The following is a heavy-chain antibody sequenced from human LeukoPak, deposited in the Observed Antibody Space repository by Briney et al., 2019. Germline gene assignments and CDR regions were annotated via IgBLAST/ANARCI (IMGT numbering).Heavy chain of an antibody. CDR1: GFTFSSYA. J-gene: IGHJ4*02. CDR2: SGSGGGT. D-gene: IGHD1-26*01. V-gene: IGHV3-23*01. Sequence: GGSLRLSCAASGFTFSSYAMSWVRQAPEKGLEWVSTSGSGGGTYYADSVKGRFTISRDDSKNTLYLQMNRLRAEDTAVYYCVKDLGRYRNNCFDYWGQGTLVTVSS. CDR3: VKDLGRYRNNCFDY.